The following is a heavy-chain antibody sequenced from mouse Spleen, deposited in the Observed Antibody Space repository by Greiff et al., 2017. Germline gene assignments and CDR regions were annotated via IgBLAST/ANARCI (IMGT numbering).Heavy chain of an antibody. CDR2: ISYDGSN. CDR1: GYSITSGYY. Sequence: EVQLQESGPGLVKPSQSLSLTCSVPGYSITSGYYWNWIRQFPGNKLEWMGYISYDGSNNYNPSLKNRISITRDTSKNQFFLKLNSVTTEDTATYYCARDRDGYYFDYWGQGTTLTVSS. CDR3: ARDRDGYYFDY. V-gene: IGHV3-6*01. J-gene: IGHJ2*01. D-gene: IGHD2-3*01.